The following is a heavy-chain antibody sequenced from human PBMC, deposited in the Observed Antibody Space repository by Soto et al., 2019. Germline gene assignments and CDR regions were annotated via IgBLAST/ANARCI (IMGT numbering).Heavy chain of an antibody. V-gene: IGHV3-7*03. J-gene: IGHJ6*02. CDR1: GFTFSMYS. CDR2: IPQDGVDG. D-gene: IGHD3-22*01. Sequence: DVKLVESGGGLVQPGDSLRLSCEVSGFTFSMYSMSWVRQSPGKGLEWVAKIPQDGVDGHYADSVKGRFTISRDNGKNSLYLQLNNLRAEDTAVYYGARDHMILPAHDFFYGSDVWGRGATVTVSS. CDR3: ARDHMILPAHDFFYGSDV.